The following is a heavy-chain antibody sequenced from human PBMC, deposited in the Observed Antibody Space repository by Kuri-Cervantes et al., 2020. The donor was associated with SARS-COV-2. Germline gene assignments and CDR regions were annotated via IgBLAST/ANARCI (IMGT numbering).Heavy chain of an antibody. D-gene: IGHD2-15*01. V-gene: IGHV5-51*01. CDR2: IYPGDSDT. CDR1: GYSFSSYW. Sequence: GESLKISCKGSGYSFSSYWIAWVRQVPGKGLECMGIIYPGDSDTTYSPSFQGQVTISADKSISTAYLQWSSLKASDTAMYYCARGGGPSLRCYYYYMDVWGKGTTVTVSS. J-gene: IGHJ6*03. CDR3: ARGGGPSLRCYYYYMDV.